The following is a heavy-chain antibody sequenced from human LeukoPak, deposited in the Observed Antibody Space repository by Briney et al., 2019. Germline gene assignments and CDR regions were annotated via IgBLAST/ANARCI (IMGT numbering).Heavy chain of an antibody. D-gene: IGHD6-6*01. J-gene: IGHJ4*02. CDR1: GFTVSNYN. CDR2: ISSSSSYI. CDR3: ARDIGIAARPVFGY. Sequence: GGSLRLSCSASGFTVSNYNMNWVRQAPGKGLEWVSSISSSSSYIYYADSVKGRFTTSRDNAKNSLYLQMNSLRAEDAAVYYCARDIGIAARPVFGYWGQGTLVTVSS. V-gene: IGHV3-21*01.